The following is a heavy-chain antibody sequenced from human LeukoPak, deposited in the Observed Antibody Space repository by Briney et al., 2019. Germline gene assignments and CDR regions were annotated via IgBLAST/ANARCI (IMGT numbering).Heavy chain of an antibody. CDR1: GFTVSSNY. CDR2: ISYDGSNK. J-gene: IGHJ4*02. D-gene: IGHD4-17*01. V-gene: IGHV3-30*18. Sequence: QPGGSLRLSCAASGFTVSSNYMSWVRQAPGKGLEWVAVISYDGSNKYYADSVKGRFTISRDNSKNTLYLQMNSLRAEDTAVYYCAKDVWMTTVTPGNYWGQGTLVTVSS. CDR3: AKDVWMTTVTPGNY.